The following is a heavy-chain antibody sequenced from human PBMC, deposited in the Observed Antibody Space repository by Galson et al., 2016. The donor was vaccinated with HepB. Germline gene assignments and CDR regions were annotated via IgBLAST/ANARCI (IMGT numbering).Heavy chain of an antibody. V-gene: IGHV3-33*01. J-gene: IGHJ6*02. Sequence: SLRLSCAASGFTFSNYGMHWVRQAPGKGLEWVAVIWYDGSNQYYADSVKGRFTISRDNSKNTLYLQMNSLRAEDTAVYYCARPSAYCSSSACSGARPLHLYYYYGLNAWGQGTTVTVSS. CDR2: IWYDGSNQ. CDR1: GFTFSNYG. D-gene: IGHD2-2*01. CDR3: ARPSAYCSSSACSGARPLHLYYYYGLNA.